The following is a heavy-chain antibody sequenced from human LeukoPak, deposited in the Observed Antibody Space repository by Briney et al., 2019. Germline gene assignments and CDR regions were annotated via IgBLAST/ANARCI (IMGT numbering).Heavy chain of an antibody. D-gene: IGHD4/OR15-4a*01. Sequence: GALRLSCAASGFTFSSYSMNWVRQAPGKGLEWVSSISSSSSYIYYADSVKGRFTISRDNAKNSLYLQMNSLRVEDTGVYYCIHDAYSYHYYKYGAFDIWGQGTLVTVSS. CDR1: GFTFSSYS. CDR3: IHDAYSYHYYKYGAFDI. V-gene: IGHV3-21*01. CDR2: ISSSSSYI. J-gene: IGHJ4*02.